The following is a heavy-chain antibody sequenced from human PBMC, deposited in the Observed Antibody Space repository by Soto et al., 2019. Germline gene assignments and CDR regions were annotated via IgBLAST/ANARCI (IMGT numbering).Heavy chain of an antibody. Sequence: QVQLVQSGAEVRKPGSSVKVSCQASGGTFSSSAISWVRQAPGQGLEWMGGIIPIFGTANYAQKFQGRVTITADESTSTAYMELSSLRSEDTAVYYCARVYGGNSWWFDPWGQGTLVTVSS. CDR2: IIPIFGTA. V-gene: IGHV1-69*01. D-gene: IGHD4-17*01. J-gene: IGHJ5*02. CDR3: ARVYGGNSWWFDP. CDR1: GGTFSSSA.